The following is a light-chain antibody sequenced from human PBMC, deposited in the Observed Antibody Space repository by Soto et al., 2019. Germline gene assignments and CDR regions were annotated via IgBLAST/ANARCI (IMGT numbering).Light chain of an antibody. V-gene: IGKV3-11*01. J-gene: IGKJ1*01. Sequence: IVLTQSQATLSLSPGERATLSFRASQSVSGYLAWYQQKPGQAPRLLIYDASKRATGIPARFSGSGFGTDFTLTISSLEPEDFAVYYCQQRSKWRTFGQGTKVDIK. CDR1: QSVSGY. CDR3: QQRSKWRT. CDR2: DAS.